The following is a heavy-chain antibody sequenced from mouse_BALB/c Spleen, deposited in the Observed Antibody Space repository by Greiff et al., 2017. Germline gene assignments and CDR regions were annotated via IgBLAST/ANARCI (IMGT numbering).Heavy chain of an antibody. D-gene: IGHD2-4*01. CDR2: ISSGSSTI. CDR1: GFTFSSFG. Sequence: EVKLQESGGGLVQPGGSRKLSCAASGFTFSSFGMHWVRQAPEKGLEWVAYISSGSSTIYYADTVKGRFTISRDNPKNTLFLQMTSLRSEDTAMYYCARGGLDYFDYWGQGTTLTVSS. CDR3: ARGGLDYFDY. V-gene: IGHV5-17*02. J-gene: IGHJ2*01.